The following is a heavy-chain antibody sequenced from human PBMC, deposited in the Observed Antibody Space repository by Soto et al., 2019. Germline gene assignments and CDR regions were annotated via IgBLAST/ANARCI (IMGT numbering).Heavy chain of an antibody. CDR3: ARMKEAVAATFDY. CDR1: SGSISSSNW. J-gene: IGHJ4*02. D-gene: IGHD6-19*01. Sequence: SETLSLTCAVSSGSISSSNWWSWVRQPPGKGLEWIGEIYHSGSTNYNPSLKSRVTISVDKSKNQFSLKLSSVTAADTAVYYCARMKEAVAATFDYWGQGTLVTVSS. CDR2: IYHSGST. V-gene: IGHV4-4*02.